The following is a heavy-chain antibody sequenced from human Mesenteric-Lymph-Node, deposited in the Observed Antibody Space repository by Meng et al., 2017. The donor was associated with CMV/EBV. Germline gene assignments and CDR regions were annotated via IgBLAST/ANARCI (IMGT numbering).Heavy chain of an antibody. Sequence: GGSLRLSCAVSGLTFSDYGMHWVRQAAGKGLEWVAFIHSDGSNKEYIESVKGRFTISRDNSKNTLHLQMNSLRAEDTTVYYCAKYPRDSYYYDSSADWGQGTLVTVSS. J-gene: IGHJ4*02. CDR1: GLTFSDYG. D-gene: IGHD3-22*01. CDR3: AKYPRDSYYYDSSAD. CDR2: IHSDGSNK. V-gene: IGHV3-30*02.